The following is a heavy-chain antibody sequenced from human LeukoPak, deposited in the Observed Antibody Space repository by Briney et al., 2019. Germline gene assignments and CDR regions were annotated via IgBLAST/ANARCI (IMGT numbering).Heavy chain of an antibody. CDR2: ISSSGSTI. Sequence: GGSLRLSCAASGFTFSDYYMSWIRQAPGKGLEWVSYISSSGSTIYYADSVKGRFTISRDNAKHSLYLQMNSLRAEDTAVYYCARAGGWYSSSWYGDYYYGMDVWGQGTTVTVSS. V-gene: IGHV3-11*01. CDR3: ARAGGWYSSSWYGDYYYGMDV. D-gene: IGHD6-13*01. CDR1: GFTFSDYY. J-gene: IGHJ6*02.